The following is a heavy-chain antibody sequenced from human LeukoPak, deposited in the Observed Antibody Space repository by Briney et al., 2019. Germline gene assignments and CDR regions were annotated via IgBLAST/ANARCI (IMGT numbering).Heavy chain of an antibody. CDR3: ARGGVAAKYYFDS. Sequence: SETLSLTCTASGGSISPLYWSWIRQPPGKGLEFIGYIYYSGTTNYNPSLKSRVTLSVDTSMNQFSLKLSSVTAADTAVCYCARGGVAAKYYFDSWGQGTLVTVSS. CDR2: IYYSGTT. D-gene: IGHD3-10*01. J-gene: IGHJ4*02. CDR1: GGSISPLY. V-gene: IGHV4-59*11.